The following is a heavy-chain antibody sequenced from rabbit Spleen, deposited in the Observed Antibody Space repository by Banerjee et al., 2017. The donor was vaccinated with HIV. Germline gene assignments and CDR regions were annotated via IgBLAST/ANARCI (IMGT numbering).Heavy chain of an antibody. CDR1: GFSFSSSYW. CDR3: ARDTSTSFSSYGMDL. D-gene: IGHD1-1*01. J-gene: IGHJ6*01. Sequence: QEQLEESGGGLVQPEGSLTLTCTASGFSFSSSYWICWVRQAPGKGLEWIACIYTGSGGSTYYASWAKGRFTISKTSSTTVTLQMTSLTAADTATYFCARDTSTSFSSYGMDLWGPGTLVTVS. V-gene: IGHV1S45*01. CDR2: IYTGSGGST.